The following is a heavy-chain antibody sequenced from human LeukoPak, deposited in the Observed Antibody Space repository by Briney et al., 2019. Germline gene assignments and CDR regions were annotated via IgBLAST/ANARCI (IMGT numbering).Heavy chain of an antibody. Sequence: GGSLRLSCAASGFTFSGSAMHWVRQASGKGLEWVGRIRSKANSYATAYAASVKGMFTIPRDDSKNTAYLQMNSLKTEDTAVYYCTRQDGVFQFDYWGQGTLVTVSS. CDR3: TRQDGVFQFDY. CDR1: GFTFSGSA. D-gene: IGHD3-16*01. J-gene: IGHJ4*02. CDR2: IRSKANSYAT. V-gene: IGHV3-73*01.